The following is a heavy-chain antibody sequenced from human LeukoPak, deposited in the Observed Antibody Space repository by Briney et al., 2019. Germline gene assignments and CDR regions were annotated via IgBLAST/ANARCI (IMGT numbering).Heavy chain of an antibody. CDR2: LNSDGSST. CDR3: VRDKVSGPTLLDH. D-gene: IGHD5/OR15-5a*01. V-gene: IGHV3-74*01. CDR1: GFTFSNYW. Sequence: PGGSLRLSCAASGFTFSNYWMHWVRQAPGKGLVWVSRLNSDGSSTNYADSVKGRFTISRDNSNNTLFLQMNSLRTEDTAVYHCVRDKVSGPTLLDHWGQGTLVTVSS. J-gene: IGHJ4*02.